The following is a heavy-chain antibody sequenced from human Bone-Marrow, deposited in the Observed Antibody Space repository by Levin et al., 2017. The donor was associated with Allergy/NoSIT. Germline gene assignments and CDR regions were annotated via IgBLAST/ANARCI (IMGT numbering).Heavy chain of an antibody. Sequence: GGSLRLSCAASGFTFSAHPMHWVRQAPGKGPEWIAIISPDGSAQHYTDSMRGRFTISRDNSKNTLYLQMNSLSAEDTAAYYCARDFSWNFDYWGQGTVVTVSS. D-gene: IGHD2/OR15-2a*01. V-gene: IGHV3-30-3*01. CDR1: GFTFSAHP. J-gene: IGHJ4*02. CDR2: ISPDGSAQ. CDR3: ARDFSWNFDY.